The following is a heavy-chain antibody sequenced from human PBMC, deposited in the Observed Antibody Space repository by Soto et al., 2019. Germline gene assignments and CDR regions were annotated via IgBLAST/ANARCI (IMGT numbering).Heavy chain of an antibody. CDR3: ARDSGRGFDY. J-gene: IGHJ4*02. CDR2: IIPIFGTA. V-gene: IGHV1-69*01. D-gene: IGHD6-25*01. Sequence: QVQLVQSGAEVKKPGSSVKASCKASGATLSSYATGWVRRAPGQGLEWMGGIIPIFGTANYAQKFQGRVTITADESTSTAYMELSSLRSEDTAVYYCARDSGRGFDYWGQGTLVTVSS. CDR1: GATLSSYA.